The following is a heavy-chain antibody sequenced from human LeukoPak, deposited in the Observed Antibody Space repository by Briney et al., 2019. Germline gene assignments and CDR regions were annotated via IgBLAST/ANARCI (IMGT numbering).Heavy chain of an antibody. D-gene: IGHD1-14*01. CDR3: ARDYTTDLPDY. J-gene: IGHJ4*02. V-gene: IGHV3-11*04. CDR1: GFTFSDYY. Sequence: GGSLRLSCAASGFTFSDYYMSWIRQAPGKGLEWVSYISSSGSTIYYADSVKGRFTISRDNAKNTLYLQMNSLRAEDTAVYYCARDYTTDLPDYWGQGTLVTVSS. CDR2: ISSSGSTI.